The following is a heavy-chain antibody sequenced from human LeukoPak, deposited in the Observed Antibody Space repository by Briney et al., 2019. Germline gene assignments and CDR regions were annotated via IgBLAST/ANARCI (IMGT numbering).Heavy chain of an antibody. Sequence: SETLSLTCAVYGGSFSGYYWSWIRQPPGKGLEWIGEINHSGSTNYNPSLKSRVTISVDTSKNRFSLKLSSVTAADTAVYYCARGSLIVGNFDYWGQGTLVTVSS. CDR1: GGSFSGYY. CDR3: ARGSLIVGNFDY. CDR2: INHSGST. V-gene: IGHV4-34*01. J-gene: IGHJ4*02. D-gene: IGHD3-22*01.